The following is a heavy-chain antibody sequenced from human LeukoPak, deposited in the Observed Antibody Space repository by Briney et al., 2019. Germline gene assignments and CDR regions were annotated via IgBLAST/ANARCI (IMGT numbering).Heavy chain of an antibody. V-gene: IGHV4-39*01. CDR2: IYYSGST. J-gene: IGHJ4*02. CDR1: GGSISSSSYY. Sequence: SETLSLTCTVSGGSISSSSYYWGWMRQPPGKGLERIGSIYYSGSTYYNPSLKSRVTTPVDTSKNQFSLRLSSVTAADTAVYYCVRGVYSGSYYYQFDYWGQGTLVTVSS. D-gene: IGHD1-26*01. CDR3: VRGVYSGSYYYQFDY.